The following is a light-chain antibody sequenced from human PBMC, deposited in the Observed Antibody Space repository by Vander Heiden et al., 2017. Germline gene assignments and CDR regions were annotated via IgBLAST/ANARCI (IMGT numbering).Light chain of an antibody. CDR1: TSHIRARYD. Sequence: QSVLTPPPSVSVAPGPGLTTSFTGSTSHIRARYDVHWYLHLPRPHPNLLLYGHSHRPSGGPDRFSGAKSGTSAALAITGIQAEDEDDYYCQCYDSSRSGPYVVFGGGTKLTVL. CDR2: GHS. CDR3: QCYDSSRSGPYVV. J-gene: IGLJ2*01. V-gene: IGLV1-40*01.